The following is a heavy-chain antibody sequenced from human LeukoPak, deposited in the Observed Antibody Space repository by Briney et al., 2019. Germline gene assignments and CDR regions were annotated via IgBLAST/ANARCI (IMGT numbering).Heavy chain of an antibody. CDR3: ARARRAHYYYGMDV. V-gene: IGHV1-2*02. CDR2: INPNSGGT. CDR1: GYTFTGYY. J-gene: IGHJ6*02. Sequence: GASVKVSCKASGYTFTGYYMHWVRQAPGQGLEWMGWINPNSGGTNYAQKFQGRDTMTRDTSISTAYMELSRLRSDDTAVYYCARARRAHYYYGMDVWGQGTTVTVSS.